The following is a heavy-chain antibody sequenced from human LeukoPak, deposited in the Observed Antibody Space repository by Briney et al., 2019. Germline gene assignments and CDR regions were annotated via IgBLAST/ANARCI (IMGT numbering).Heavy chain of an antibody. CDR3: ARSPGRLVVVPAAPENWFDP. Sequence: ASVKVSCKASGGTFSSYAISWVRQAPGQGLEWMGRIIANFGIANYAQKFQGRVTITADKSTSTAYMELSSLRSEDTAVYYCARSPGRLVVVPAAPENWFDPWGQGTLVTVSS. D-gene: IGHD2-2*01. V-gene: IGHV1-69*04. J-gene: IGHJ5*02. CDR2: IIANFGIA. CDR1: GGTFSSYA.